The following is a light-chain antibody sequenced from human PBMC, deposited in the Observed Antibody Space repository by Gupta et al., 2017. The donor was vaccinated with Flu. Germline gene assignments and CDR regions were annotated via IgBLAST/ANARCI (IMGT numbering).Light chain of an antibody. CDR1: TSDVGANNY. V-gene: IGLV2-14*01. CDR3: SSYRSSSTSFF. J-gene: IGLJ1*01. Sequence: QYALTPPASVSGSPGQSIATSCTGTTSDVGANNYVSWYQQHPGKAPKVMIYGVNNRPSGVSDRFSGSKSGNTASLTISGLQAEDEADYYCSSYRSSSTSFFFGTGTKVTVL. CDR2: GVN.